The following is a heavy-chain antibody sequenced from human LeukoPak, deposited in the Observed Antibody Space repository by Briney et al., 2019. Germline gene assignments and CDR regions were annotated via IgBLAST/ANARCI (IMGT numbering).Heavy chain of an antibody. Sequence: PSETLSLTCTVSGGSISSSHYYWGWIRQTLGKGLEWIGTIYYSGTTYYNPSLESRATISEDTSKNQFSLTLRSVTAADTAVYYCARQISDYYYYYIDVWGKGTTVTVSS. V-gene: IGHV4-39*01. CDR1: GGSISSSHYY. CDR3: ARQISDYYYYYIDV. J-gene: IGHJ6*03. CDR2: IYYSGTT. D-gene: IGHD3-10*01.